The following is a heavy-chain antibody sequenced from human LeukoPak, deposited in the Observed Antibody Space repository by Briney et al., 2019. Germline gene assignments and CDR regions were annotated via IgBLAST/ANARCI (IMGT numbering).Heavy chain of an antibody. Sequence: SQTLSLTCTVSGGSISSGSYYWSWIRQPAGKGLEWIGRIYTSGSTNYNPSLKSRVTISVDTSKNQFSLKLSSVTAADTAVYYCARDYDFWSGYTLPNWFDPWGQGTLVTVSS. V-gene: IGHV4-61*02. J-gene: IGHJ5*02. CDR2: IYTSGST. CDR1: GGSISSGSYY. D-gene: IGHD3-3*01. CDR3: ARDYDFWSGYTLPNWFDP.